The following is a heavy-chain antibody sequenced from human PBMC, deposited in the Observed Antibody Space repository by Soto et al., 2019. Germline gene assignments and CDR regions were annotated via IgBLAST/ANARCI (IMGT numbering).Heavy chain of an antibody. V-gene: IGHV1-18*01. Sequence: QVQLVQSGAEVKKPGASVKVSCKASGYTFTSYGISWVRQAPGQGLEWMGWISAYNGNTNYAQKLQGRVTMTTDTSTITAYLELTSLSFDDSALSYCARDPGYSHGPEYFQHWGQGTLVTVSS. J-gene: IGHJ1*01. CDR2: ISAYNGNT. CDR1: GYTFTSYG. CDR3: ARDPGYSHGPEYFQH. D-gene: IGHD5-18*01.